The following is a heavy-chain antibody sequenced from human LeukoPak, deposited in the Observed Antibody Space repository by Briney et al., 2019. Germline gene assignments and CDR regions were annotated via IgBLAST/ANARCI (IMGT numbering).Heavy chain of an antibody. CDR1: GGSFSGYY. CDR2: INHSGST. Sequence: PSETLSLTCAVYGGSFSGYYWSWIRQPPGKGLEWIGEINHSGSTNYNPSLKSRVTISVDTSKNQFSLKLSSVTAADTAVYYCARGPPSPKAAASLRPARNFDYWGQGTLVTVSS. D-gene: IGHD6-13*01. CDR3: ARGPPSPKAAASLRPARNFDY. J-gene: IGHJ4*02. V-gene: IGHV4-34*01.